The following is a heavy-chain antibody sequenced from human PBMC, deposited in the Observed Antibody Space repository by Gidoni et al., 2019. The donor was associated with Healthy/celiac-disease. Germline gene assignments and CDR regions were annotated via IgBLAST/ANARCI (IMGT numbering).Heavy chain of an antibody. Sequence: EVQLVESGGGLVQPGRSLSLSCAASGFTFDDYAMHWVRQAPGKGLGWVSGISWNSGSIGYADSVKGRFTISRDNAKNSLYLQMNSLRAEDTALYYCAKDIGALLWFGESRGEGPNGAFDIWGQGTMVTVSS. D-gene: IGHD3-10*01. V-gene: IGHV3-9*01. CDR2: ISWNSGSI. J-gene: IGHJ3*02. CDR3: AKDIGALLWFGESRGEGPNGAFDI. CDR1: GFTFDDYA.